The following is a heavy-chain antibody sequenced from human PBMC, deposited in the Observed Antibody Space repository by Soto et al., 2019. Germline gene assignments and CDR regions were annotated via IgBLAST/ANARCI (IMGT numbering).Heavy chain of an antibody. CDR2: FKCNIGDV. CDR1: PCSLGDHA. CDR3: AKDRSSRSPYYGMNL. D-gene: IGHD3-10*01. V-gene: IGHV3-9*01. J-gene: IGHJ6*02. Sequence: MRLSCSASPCSLGDHAMHWVRQGPGKGLEWVSVFKCNIGDVGYADSVNGRFTISRDNAKNSLFLQIHSLRPEETAVYYCAKDRSSRSPYYGMNLWGQGTMVTVSS.